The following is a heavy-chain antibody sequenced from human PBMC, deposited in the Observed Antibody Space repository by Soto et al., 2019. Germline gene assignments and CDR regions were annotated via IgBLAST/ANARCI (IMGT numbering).Heavy chain of an antibody. V-gene: IGHV4-4*02. CDR3: ARSHMVRGPWGY. D-gene: IGHD3-10*01. Sequence: QVQLQESGPGLVKPSGTLSLTCAVSGGSISSSNWWSWVRQPPGKGLEWIGEIYHSGSTNYNPSPQSRXXIXVXXSKNQFSLTLSSVTAADTAVYYCARSHMVRGPWGYWGQGTLVTVSS. CDR1: GGSISSSNW. CDR2: IYHSGST. J-gene: IGHJ4*02.